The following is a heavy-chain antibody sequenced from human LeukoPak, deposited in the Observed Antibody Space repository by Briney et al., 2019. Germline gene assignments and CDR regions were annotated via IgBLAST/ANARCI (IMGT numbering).Heavy chain of an antibody. D-gene: IGHD3-10*01. Sequence: PGGSLRLSCAASGFTFSSYEMNWVRQAPGKGLEWVSYISSSGSTIYYADSVKGRFTISRDNAKNSLYLQMNSLRAEDTAIYCGKALYYGSGSYQLDYWGQGTPVTVSS. J-gene: IGHJ4*02. V-gene: IGHV3-48*03. CDR1: GFTFSSYE. CDR2: ISSSGSTI. CDR3: KALYYGSGSYQLDY.